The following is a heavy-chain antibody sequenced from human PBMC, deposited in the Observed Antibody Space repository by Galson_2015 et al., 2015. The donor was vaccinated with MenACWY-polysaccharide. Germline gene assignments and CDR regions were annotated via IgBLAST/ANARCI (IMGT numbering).Heavy chain of an antibody. D-gene: IGHD3-10*01. CDR3: ARGIISMVRGVGITSSWFDP. V-gene: IGHV3-74*01. Sequence: SLRLSCAASGFTFSDYWMHWVRQAPGKGLGWVSRINRDGSGTSYADSVKRRFTISRDNAKNTLYLQMNSLRAEDTAVDYCARGIISMVRGVGITSSWFDPWGQGSLVIVSS. CDR2: INRDGSGT. J-gene: IGHJ5*02. CDR1: GFTFSDYW.